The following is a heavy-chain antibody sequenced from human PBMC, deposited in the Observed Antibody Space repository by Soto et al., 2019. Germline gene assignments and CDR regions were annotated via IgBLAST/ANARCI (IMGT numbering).Heavy chain of an antibody. CDR1: GGTFSNYV. J-gene: IGHJ4*02. V-gene: IGHV1-69*06. Sequence: QVQLVQSGAEVKKPGSSVKVSCKASGGTFSNYVVNWVRQAPGQGLEWMGRITPISGAANYAQKFQGRVTITADNSTSTSYMGLSSLRSEDTAVYYCARDMTRTVVPYFDFWGQGTLVTVSS. CDR3: ARDMTRTVVPYFDF. CDR2: ITPISGAA. D-gene: IGHD1-7*01.